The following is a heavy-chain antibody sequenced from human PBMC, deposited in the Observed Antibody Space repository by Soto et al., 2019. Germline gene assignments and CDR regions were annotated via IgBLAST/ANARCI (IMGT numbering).Heavy chain of an antibody. CDR2: INQDGSQK. CDR3: ARDSVDTAIFGMDV. J-gene: IGHJ6*02. CDR1: GFTFSNYW. Sequence: EVQLVESGGGLVQPGGSLRLSCAASGFTFSNYWMSWVRQAPGKGLEWVANINQDGSQKWYVDSVKGRFTISRDNAKKSLFLQMNSLRVEDTAMYYCARDSVDTAIFGMDVWGQGTTVTVSS. D-gene: IGHD5-18*01. V-gene: IGHV3-7*01.